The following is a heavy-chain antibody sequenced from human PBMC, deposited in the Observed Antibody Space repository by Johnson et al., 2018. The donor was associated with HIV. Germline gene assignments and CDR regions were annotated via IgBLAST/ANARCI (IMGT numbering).Heavy chain of an antibody. CDR3: ARAMYYYDTSGYLIRPRAFDI. V-gene: IGHV3-9*01. D-gene: IGHD3-22*01. J-gene: IGHJ3*02. CDR1: GFTFDDYA. CDR2: ISWNSGNI. Sequence: VQLVESGGGLVQPGRSLRLSCAASGFTFDDYAMHWVRQGPGKGLEWVSGISWNSGNIGYADSVKGRFTISRDNAKNSLYLQMNSLRAEDTALYYCARAMYYYDTSGYLIRPRAFDIWGQGTVVTVSS.